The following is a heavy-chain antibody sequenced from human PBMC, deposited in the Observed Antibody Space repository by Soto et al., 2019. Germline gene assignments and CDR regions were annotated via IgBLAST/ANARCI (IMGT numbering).Heavy chain of an antibody. CDR1: GYTFTSYD. CDR2: INPSGGST. Sequence: ASVKVSCKASGYTFTSYDMHWVRQAPGQGLEWMGIINPSGGSTSYAQKFQGRVTMTRDTSTSTVYMELSSLRSEDTAVYYCARSIVVVPAAIPDAFDIWGQGTMVTVSS. CDR3: ARSIVVVPAAIPDAFDI. V-gene: IGHV1-46*01. J-gene: IGHJ3*02. D-gene: IGHD2-2*01.